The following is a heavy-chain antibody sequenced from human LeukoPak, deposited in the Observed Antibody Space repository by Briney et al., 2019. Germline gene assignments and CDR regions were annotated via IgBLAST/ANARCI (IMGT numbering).Heavy chain of an antibody. J-gene: IGHJ6*04. CDR1: GFTFSSYS. V-gene: IGHV3-21*01. CDR2: ISGSSSYI. CDR3: AELGIYMLGGV. D-gene: IGHD3-10*02. Sequence: GGSLRLSCAASGFTFSSYSMNWVRQAPGKGLEWVSSISGSSSYIYYADSVKGRFTISRHNAKNSLYLQMNILRDEDTAVYYLAELGIYMLGGVWGKGTTVTISS.